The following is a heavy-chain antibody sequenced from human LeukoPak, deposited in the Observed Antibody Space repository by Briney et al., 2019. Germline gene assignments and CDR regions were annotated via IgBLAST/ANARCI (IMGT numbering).Heavy chain of an antibody. CDR2: IKQDGSEK. D-gene: IGHD6-19*01. CDR3: AKLYSSGWYFRSYVDY. V-gene: IGHV3-7*01. CDR1: GVTFSNFW. Sequence: GGSLRLSCAASGVTFSNFWMSWVRQAPGKGLERVANIKQDGSEKYYVDSVKGRFTISRDNAKNSLYLQMNSLRAEDTAVYYCAKLYSSGWYFRSYVDYWGQGTLVTVSS. J-gene: IGHJ4*02.